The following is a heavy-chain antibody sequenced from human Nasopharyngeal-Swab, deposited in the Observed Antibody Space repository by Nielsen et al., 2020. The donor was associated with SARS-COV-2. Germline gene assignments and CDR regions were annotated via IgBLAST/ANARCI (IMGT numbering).Heavy chain of an antibody. CDR1: GGSISSYY. CDR3: ARGGALLEGAIDWFDP. Sequence: SETLSLTCNVSGGSISSYYWTWIRQFPGKGLEWLGYIYDTGMSKPSYNPSLKSRVAISVDTSKNQFSLNLNSVTAADTAVYYCARGGALLEGAIDWFDPWGQGILVTFSS. D-gene: IGHD1-26*01. V-gene: IGHV4-59*01. CDR2: IYDTGMS. J-gene: IGHJ5*02.